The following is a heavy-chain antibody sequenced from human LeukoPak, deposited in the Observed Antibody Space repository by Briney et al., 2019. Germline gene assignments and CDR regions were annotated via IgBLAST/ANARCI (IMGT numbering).Heavy chain of an antibody. Sequence: ASVKVSCKASGHTFTTYYMHRVRQAPGQGLEWMGIINPSGGSTSYAQKFQGRVTMTRDTSTITVYMELSSLRSEDTAVYYCARVGTNPLPDAFDIWGQGTMVTVSS. V-gene: IGHV1-46*01. D-gene: IGHD2-2*01. CDR2: INPSGGST. J-gene: IGHJ3*02. CDR1: GHTFTTYY. CDR3: ARVGTNPLPDAFDI.